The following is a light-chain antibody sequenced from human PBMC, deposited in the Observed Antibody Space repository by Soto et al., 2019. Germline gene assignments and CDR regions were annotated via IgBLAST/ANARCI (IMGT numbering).Light chain of an antibody. J-gene: IGLJ1*01. CDR3: AAWDDSLNGYG. CDR2: SNN. Sequence: QSVLTQPPSASGTPGQRVTISCSGSSSNIGSNTVNWYQQLPGTAPKLLIYSNNQPPSGVPDRFSGSKSGTSASLAISGLQSEDEADYYCAAWDDSLNGYGFGTGTKVTVL. V-gene: IGLV1-44*01. CDR1: SSNIGSNT.